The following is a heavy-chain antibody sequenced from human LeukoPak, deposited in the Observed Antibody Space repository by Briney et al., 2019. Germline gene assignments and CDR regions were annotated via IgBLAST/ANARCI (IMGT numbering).Heavy chain of an antibody. D-gene: IGHD6-13*01. CDR2: IIPIFGTA. CDR1: GGTFSSYA. J-gene: IGHJ3*02. Sequence: SVKVSCKASGGTFSSYAISWVRQAPGQGLEWMGGIIPIFGTANYAQKFQGRVTITADKSTSTAYMELSSLKSEDTAVYYCARDGAAAGTDAFDIWGQGTMVTVSS. CDR3: ARDGAAAGTDAFDI. V-gene: IGHV1-69*06.